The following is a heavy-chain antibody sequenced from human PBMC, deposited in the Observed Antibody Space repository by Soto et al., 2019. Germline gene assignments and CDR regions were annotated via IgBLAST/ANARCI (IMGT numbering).Heavy chain of an antibody. J-gene: IGHJ4*02. V-gene: IGHV4-59*01. CDR1: GVSITPYY. CDR2: VYHTGNT. CDR3: AREQYNWKL. Sequence: QVQLQESGPGLVKPSETLSLTCTVSGVSITPYYWTWIRHPPGKGLEWIGYVYHTGNTYYNPSIKSRVTISLDTSKNQVSLRLKSVTAADTAVYYCAREQYNWKLWGQGTLVTVSS. D-gene: IGHD1-20*01.